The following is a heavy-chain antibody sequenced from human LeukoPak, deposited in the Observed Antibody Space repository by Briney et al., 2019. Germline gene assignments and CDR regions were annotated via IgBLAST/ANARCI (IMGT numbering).Heavy chain of an antibody. V-gene: IGHV3-23*01. CDR1: GGSFSGYY. Sequence: ETLSLTCAVYGGSFSGYYWSWVRQAPGKGLEWVSAISGSGGSTYYADSVKGRFTISRDNSKNTLYLQMNSLRAEDTAVYYCAKGGTGFDYWGQGTLVTVSS. CDR2: ISGSGGST. D-gene: IGHD1-26*01. CDR3: AKGGTGFDY. J-gene: IGHJ4*02.